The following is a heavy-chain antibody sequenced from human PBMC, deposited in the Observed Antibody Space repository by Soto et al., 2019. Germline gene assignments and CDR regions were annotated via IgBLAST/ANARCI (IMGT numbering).Heavy chain of an antibody. CDR2: IYDNRTF. J-gene: IGHJ4*02. V-gene: IGHV4-61*01. Sequence: LSLTCTVSGGSVSSGSFYWSWIRQPPGKGLEWIGFIYDNRTFNYNASLKSRVTISVDTSKHQFSLKLSSVTAADKAVYYCARVPPGYRSSHYFDFWGQGALVTVSS. D-gene: IGHD6-6*01. CDR3: ARVPPGYRSSHYFDF. CDR1: GGSVSSGSFY.